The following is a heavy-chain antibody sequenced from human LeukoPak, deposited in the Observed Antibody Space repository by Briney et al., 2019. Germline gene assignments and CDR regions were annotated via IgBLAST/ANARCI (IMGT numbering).Heavy chain of an antibody. V-gene: IGHV3-23*01. CDR1: EFTFSGYA. Sequence: PGGSLRLSCAASEFTFSGYAMSWVRQAPGKGPEWVSTITENGDRSYYTDSVKGRFTISRDISKNTLYLQMNRLRAEDTAVYYCTTGVATIFAFDIWGQGTMVTVSS. D-gene: IGHD5-12*01. J-gene: IGHJ3*02. CDR2: ITENGDRS. CDR3: TTGVATIFAFDI.